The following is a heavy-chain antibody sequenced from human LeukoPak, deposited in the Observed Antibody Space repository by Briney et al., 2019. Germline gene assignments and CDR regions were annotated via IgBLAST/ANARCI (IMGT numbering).Heavy chain of an antibody. V-gene: IGHV3-21*01. J-gene: IGHJ3*02. CDR1: GFTFSSYS. CDR3: ARDCSSTSCHDAFDI. Sequence: GGSLRLSCAASGFTFSSYSMNWVRQAPGKGLEWVSSISSSSSYIYYADSVKGRFTISRDNAKNSLYLQMNSLRAEDTAVYYCARDCSSTSCHDAFDIWGQGTMVTVSS. D-gene: IGHD2-2*01. CDR2: ISSSSSYI.